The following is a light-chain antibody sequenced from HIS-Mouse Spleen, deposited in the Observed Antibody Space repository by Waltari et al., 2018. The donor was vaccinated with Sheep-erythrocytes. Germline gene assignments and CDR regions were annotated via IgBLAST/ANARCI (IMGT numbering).Light chain of an antibody. V-gene: IGLV3-10*01. CDR2: EDS. CDR3: YSTDSSGNGV. CDR1: ALPKKY. J-gene: IGLJ2*01. Sequence: SYVLTQPPSVSVSTGQTARITCCGDALPKKYAYWYQQNSGQAPVLVIYEDSKRPSGIPERFSGSSSGTMATLTISGAQVEDEADYYCYSTDSSGNGVFGGGTKLTVL.